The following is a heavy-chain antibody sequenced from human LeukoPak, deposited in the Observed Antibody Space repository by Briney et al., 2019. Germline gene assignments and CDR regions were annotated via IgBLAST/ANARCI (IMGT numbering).Heavy chain of an antibody. J-gene: IGHJ4*02. CDR2: IYYSGST. CDR3: ARQRYYDGSGYCTSWVVIDHFDY. D-gene: IGHD3-22*01. Sequence: SETLSLTCTVSGGSISSSSYCWGWIRQPPGKGLEWIGTIYYSGSTYYSPSLKSRVTISVDTSKNQFSLKLSSVTAADTAVYYCARQRYYDGSGYCTSWVVIDHFDYWGQGTLVTVSS. CDR1: GGSISSSSYC. V-gene: IGHV4-39*01.